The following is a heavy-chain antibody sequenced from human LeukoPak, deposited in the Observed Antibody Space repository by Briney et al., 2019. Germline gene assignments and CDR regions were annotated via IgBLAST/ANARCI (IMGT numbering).Heavy chain of an antibody. CDR1: GGTFSSYA. V-gene: IGHV1-69*13. CDR2: IIPIFGTA. D-gene: IGHD2-21*02. Sequence: GASVKVSCTASGGTFSSYAISWVRQAPGQGLEWMGGIIPIFGTANYAQKSQGRVTITADESTSTAYMELSSLRSEDTAVYYCATESGGDWLRIQHWGQGTLVTVSS. CDR3: ATESGGDWLRIQH. J-gene: IGHJ1*01.